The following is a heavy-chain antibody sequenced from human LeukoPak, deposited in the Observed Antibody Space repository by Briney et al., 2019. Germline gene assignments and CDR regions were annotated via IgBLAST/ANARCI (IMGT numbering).Heavy chain of an antibody. V-gene: IGHV4-59*01. CDR3: ARGYSPSWTYYFDY. J-gene: IGHJ4*02. Sequence: PSETLSLTCTVSDGAITGYYWGWIRQPPGKGLDWIGHLHYGGSTSYNPSLKSRVTISVDTSKNHFSLKLSSVTAADTAVYYCARGYSPSWTYYFDYWGQGALVTVSS. D-gene: IGHD6-13*01. CDR2: LHYGGST. CDR1: DGAITGYY.